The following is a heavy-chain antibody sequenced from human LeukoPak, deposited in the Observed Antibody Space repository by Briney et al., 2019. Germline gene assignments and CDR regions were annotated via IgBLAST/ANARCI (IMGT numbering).Heavy chain of an antibody. CDR3: ARDGYSSGWYPDY. Sequence: GGSLRLSCAASGFTFSSYGMHWVRQAPGKGLEWVAVIWYDGSDQYYADSVKGRFTISRDNSKNTLYLQMNSLRADDTAVYYCARDGYSSGWYPDYWGQGTLVTVSS. D-gene: IGHD6-19*01. CDR1: GFTFSSYG. V-gene: IGHV3-33*01. CDR2: IWYDGSDQ. J-gene: IGHJ4*02.